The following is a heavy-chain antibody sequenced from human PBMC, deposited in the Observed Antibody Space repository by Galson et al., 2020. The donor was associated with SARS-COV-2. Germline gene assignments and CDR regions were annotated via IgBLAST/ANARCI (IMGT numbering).Heavy chain of an antibody. V-gene: IGHV3-74*01. Sequence: GESLKISCAASGFTFSNYWIHWVRQVPGKGLMWVSRINGDGYSTGYADSVKGRFTISRDNAKNTLYLQMNSLRAEDAAVYYCARGGSCSGGSCYSDYYYMAVWGKGTTVTISS. CDR2: INGDGYST. D-gene: IGHD2-15*01. CDR3: ARGGSCSGGSCYSDYYYMAV. CDR1: GFTFSNYW. J-gene: IGHJ6*03.